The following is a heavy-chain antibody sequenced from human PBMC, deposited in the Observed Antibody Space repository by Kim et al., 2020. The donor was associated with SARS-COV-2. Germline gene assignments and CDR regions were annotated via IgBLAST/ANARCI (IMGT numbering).Heavy chain of an antibody. J-gene: IGHJ6*02. D-gene: IGHD3-3*01. CDR1: GFTFSSYG. V-gene: IGHV3-33*08. Sequence: GGSLRLSCAASGFTFSSYGMHWVRQAPGKGLEWVAVIWYDRSNKYYADSVKGRFTISRDNSKNTLYLQMNSLRAEDTAVYYCARDPRDNYDFWSGYANYYYYGMDVWGQGTTVTVSS. CDR3: ARDPRDNYDFWSGYANYYYYGMDV. CDR2: IWYDRSNK.